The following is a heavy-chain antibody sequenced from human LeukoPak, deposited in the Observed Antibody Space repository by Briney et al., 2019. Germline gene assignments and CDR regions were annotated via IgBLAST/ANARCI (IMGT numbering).Heavy chain of an antibody. V-gene: IGHV4-59*08. CDR3: ARRKQLWFDP. D-gene: IGHD6-13*01. CDR2: IHYSGST. J-gene: IGHJ5*02. CDR1: GFTFSSYA. Sequence: PGGSLRLSCAASGFTFSSYAMSWVRQPPGKGLEWIGYIHYSGSTNYNPSLKSRVTISVDTSKNQFSLKLSSVTAADTAVYYCARRKQLWFDPWGQGTLVTVSS.